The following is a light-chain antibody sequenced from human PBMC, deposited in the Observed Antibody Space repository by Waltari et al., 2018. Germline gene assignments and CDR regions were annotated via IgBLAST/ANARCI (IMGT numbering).Light chain of an antibody. Sequence: QSALTQPPSASGSPGQSVTIPCTGTSSDVGGYNYVSWYQEHPGKAPKLMIYEVSKRPSGVSDRFSGSKSGNTASLTVSGLQAEDEADYYCSSYAGSNNLVFDGGTKLTVL. CDR3: SSYAGSNNLV. CDR2: EVS. J-gene: IGLJ2*01. V-gene: IGLV2-8*01. CDR1: SSDVGGYNY.